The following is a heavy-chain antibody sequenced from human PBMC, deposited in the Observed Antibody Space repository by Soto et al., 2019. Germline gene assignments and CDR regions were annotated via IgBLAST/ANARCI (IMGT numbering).Heavy chain of an antibody. V-gene: IGHV4-34*01. CDR1: GGSFSGYY. CDR2: INHSGST. D-gene: IGHD3-22*01. Sequence: QVQLQQWGSGPLKPSETLSLTCAVYGGSFSGYYWSWIRQPPGKGLEWIGEINHSGSTNYNPSLRSRVTISVDTSKNQFSLKLSSVTAAVTAVYYCARVGRWGLGYYDLYNWFDPWGQGTLVTVSS. J-gene: IGHJ5*02. CDR3: ARVGRWGLGYYDLYNWFDP.